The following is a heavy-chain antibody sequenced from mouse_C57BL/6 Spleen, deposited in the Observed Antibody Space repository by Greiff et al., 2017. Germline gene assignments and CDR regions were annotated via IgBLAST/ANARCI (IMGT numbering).Heavy chain of an antibody. J-gene: IGHJ3*01. D-gene: IGHD1-1*01. CDR1: GYAFSSYW. V-gene: IGHV1-80*01. CDR3: ARSAPYYYGSRAWFAY. Sequence: VQLVESGAELVKPGASVKISCKASGYAFSSYWMNWVKQRPGKGLEWIGQIYPGDGDTNYNGKFKGKATLTADKSSSTAYMQLSSLTSEDSAVYFCARSAPYYYGSRAWFAYWGQGTLVTVSA. CDR2: IYPGDGDT.